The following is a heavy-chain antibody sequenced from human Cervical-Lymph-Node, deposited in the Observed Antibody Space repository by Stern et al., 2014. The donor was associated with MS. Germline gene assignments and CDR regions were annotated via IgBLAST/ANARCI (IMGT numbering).Heavy chain of an antibody. CDR1: GFSLNTPGRG. D-gene: IGHD5-12*01. V-gene: IGHV2-5*01. CDR3: AHSLVAVDEFDF. Sequence: QVTLRESGPTLVKPTQTLTLTCTFSGFSLNTPGRGVGWIRQPPGKALEWLAFLYWNDDKYYRPSLKTRLTISKDSSKKQVVLTMTNMDPVDTATYYCAHSLVAVDEFDFWGQGTLVAVSS. J-gene: IGHJ4*02. CDR2: LYWNDDK.